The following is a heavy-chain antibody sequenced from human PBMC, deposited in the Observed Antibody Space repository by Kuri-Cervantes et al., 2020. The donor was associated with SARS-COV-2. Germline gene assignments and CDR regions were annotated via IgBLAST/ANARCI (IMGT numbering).Heavy chain of an antibody. D-gene: IGHD3-3*01. Sequence: ASVKVSCKAFGYTFTGYYMHWVRQAPGQGREWMGWINPNSGGTNYAQKFQGRVTMTRAASISTAYMELSRLGSDDTAVYYCARVGVEDTGDFQHWGQGTLVTVSS. CDR1: GYTFTGYY. CDR2: INPNSGGT. CDR3: ARVGVEDTGDFQH. V-gene: IGHV1-2*02. J-gene: IGHJ1*01.